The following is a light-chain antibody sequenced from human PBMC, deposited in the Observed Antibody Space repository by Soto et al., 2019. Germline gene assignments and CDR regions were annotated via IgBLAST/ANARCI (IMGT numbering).Light chain of an antibody. CDR2: GAS. V-gene: IGKV3-20*01. CDR3: QQYGSSSYT. CDR1: QSVSSSY. Sequence: EIVLTQSPGTLSLSPGERATLSCRASQSVSSSYLAWYQQKPGQAPRLLIYGASSRATGIPDMFSGSGSGTDFTLTISRLEPEDFAVYYCQQYGSSSYTLGQGTKLEIK. J-gene: IGKJ2*01.